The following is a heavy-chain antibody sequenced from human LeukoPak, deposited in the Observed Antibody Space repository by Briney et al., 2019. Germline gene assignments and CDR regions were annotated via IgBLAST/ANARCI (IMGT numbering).Heavy chain of an antibody. D-gene: IGHD6-19*01. Sequence: ASVNVSYRASGFTLNRYGISWVRQAPGQGLEWMGWISAYNGDTIYAQNFQGRVTMTTDRSTSTAYMELRSLISDDTAVYYCARDPSNTSGRYAYFDYWGQGTLVTVSS. J-gene: IGHJ4*02. CDR1: GFTLNRYG. CDR3: ARDPSNTSGRYAYFDY. CDR2: ISAYNGDT. V-gene: IGHV1-18*01.